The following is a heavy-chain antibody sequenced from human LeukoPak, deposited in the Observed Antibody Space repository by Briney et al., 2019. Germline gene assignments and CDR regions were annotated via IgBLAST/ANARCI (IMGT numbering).Heavy chain of an antibody. CDR2: IRYDGSNK. D-gene: IGHD2-15*01. CDR3: AKGVVVVVAAMGGGYYMDV. V-gene: IGHV3-30*02. Sequence: GGSLRLSCAASGFTFSSYGMHWVRQAPGKGLEWVAFIRYDGSNKYYADSVKGRFTISRDNSKNTLYLQMNSLRAEDTAVYYCAKGVVVVVAAMGGGYYMDVWGKGTTVTISS. CDR1: GFTFSSYG. J-gene: IGHJ6*03.